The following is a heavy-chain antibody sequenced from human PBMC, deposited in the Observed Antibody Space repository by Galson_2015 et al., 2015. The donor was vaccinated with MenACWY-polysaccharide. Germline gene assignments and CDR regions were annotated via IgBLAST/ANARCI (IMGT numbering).Heavy chain of an antibody. CDR2: MWHDGSKK. CDR1: GLTFSDYG. V-gene: IGHV3-33*01. Sequence: LRLSCAASGLTFSDYGMHWVRQAPGKGLEWVAVMWHDGSKKFYVDSVKGRFTISRDNSKSTLSLQMNSLRAEDTAVYYCARDISSWYFDLWGRGTLVTVSS. J-gene: IGHJ2*01. CDR3: ARDISSWYFDL.